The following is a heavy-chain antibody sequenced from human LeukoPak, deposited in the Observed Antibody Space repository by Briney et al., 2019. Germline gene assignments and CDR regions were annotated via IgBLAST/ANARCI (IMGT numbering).Heavy chain of an antibody. Sequence: GASVKVSCKASGGTFSSYAISWVRQAPGQGLEWMGGIIPIFGTANYAQKFQGRVTITADESTSTAYMELSSLRSEDTAVYYCARGYSSGWYSLRYYYYMDVWGKGTTVTISS. D-gene: IGHD6-19*01. CDR1: GGTFSSYA. V-gene: IGHV1-69*13. CDR2: IIPIFGTA. CDR3: ARGYSSGWYSLRYYYYMDV. J-gene: IGHJ6*03.